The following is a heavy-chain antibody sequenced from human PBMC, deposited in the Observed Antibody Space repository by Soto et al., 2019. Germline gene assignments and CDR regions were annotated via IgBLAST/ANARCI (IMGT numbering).Heavy chain of an antibody. V-gene: IGHV1-8*01. J-gene: IGHJ6*02. CDR3: ARGLFPPAVTGFVYYYYGMDV. D-gene: IGHD6-19*01. Sequence: QVQLVQSGAEVKKPGASVKVSCKASGYTFTSYDINWVRQATGQGLEWMGWMNPNSGNTGYAQKFQGRVTMTRNTSISTAYMELSSLRSEDTAVYYCARGLFPPAVTGFVYYYYGMDVWGQGTTVTVSS. CDR2: MNPNSGNT. CDR1: GYTFTSYD.